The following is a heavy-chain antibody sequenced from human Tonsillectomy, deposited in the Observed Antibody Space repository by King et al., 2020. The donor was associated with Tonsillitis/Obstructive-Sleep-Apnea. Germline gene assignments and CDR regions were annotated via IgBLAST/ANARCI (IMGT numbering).Heavy chain of an antibody. Sequence: VQLQQWGAGLLKPSETLSLTCAVYGGSFSDYYWSWIRQPPGKGLEWIGEINDSGSTNYNPSLKIRVTISVDTSTNQFSLKLSSVTAADTAVYYCARNGDYRFDYWGQGTLVTVSS. CDR1: GGSFSDYY. CDR2: INDSGST. D-gene: IGHD4-17*01. CDR3: ARNGDYRFDY. J-gene: IGHJ4*02. V-gene: IGHV4-34*01.